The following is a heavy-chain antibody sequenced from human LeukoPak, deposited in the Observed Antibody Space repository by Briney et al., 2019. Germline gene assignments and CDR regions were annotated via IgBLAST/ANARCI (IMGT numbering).Heavy chain of an antibody. Sequence: GGSPRLSCAASGFTFSSYAMNWVRQAPGKGLEWVSSISSSSSYIYYADSVKGRFTISRDNAKNSLYLQMNSLRAEDTAVYYCARKGYSSSAPFDYWGQGTLVTVSS. CDR2: ISSSSSYI. J-gene: IGHJ4*02. CDR3: ARKGYSSSAPFDY. CDR1: GFTFSSYA. D-gene: IGHD6-6*01. V-gene: IGHV3-21*01.